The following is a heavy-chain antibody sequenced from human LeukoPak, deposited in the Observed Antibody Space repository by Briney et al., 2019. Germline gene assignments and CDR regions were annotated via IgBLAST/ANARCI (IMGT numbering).Heavy chain of an antibody. J-gene: IGHJ4*02. CDR1: GFTFSSYG. D-gene: IGHD6-13*01. V-gene: IGHV3-33*01. CDR3: ARDSSSWYYFDY. CDR2: IWYDGSNK. Sequence: PGRSLRLSCAASGFTFSSYGMHWVRQAPGKGLEWVAVIWYDGSNKYYADSVKGRFTISRDNSKNTLYLQMNSLRAEDMAVYYCARDSSSWYYFDYWGQGTLVTVSS.